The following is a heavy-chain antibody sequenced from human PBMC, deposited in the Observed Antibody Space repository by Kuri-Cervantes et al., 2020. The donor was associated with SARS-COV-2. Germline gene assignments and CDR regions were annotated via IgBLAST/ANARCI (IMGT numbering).Heavy chain of an antibody. CDR1: GFTFSSYG. CDR3: ARDLAFGDLPGGY. V-gene: IGHV3-33*01. J-gene: IGHJ4*02. Sequence: GGSLRLSCAASGFTFSSYGMHWVRQAPGKGLEWVAVIWYDGSNKYYADSVKGRFTISRDNYKNTLYLQMNSLRAEDTAVYYCARDLAFGDLPGGYWGQGTLVTVSS. D-gene: IGHD3-10*01. CDR2: IWYDGSNK.